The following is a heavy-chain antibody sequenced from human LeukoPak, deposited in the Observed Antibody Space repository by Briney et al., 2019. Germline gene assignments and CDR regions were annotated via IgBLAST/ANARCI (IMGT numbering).Heavy chain of an antibody. CDR3: ARGIIVGATWGENYNCFDP. Sequence: PSETLSLTCTVSGDSISSYYWSWIRQPPGKGLEWIGYMYYSGSTNYNPSLKSRVTISVDTSKNQFSLKLSSVTAADTAVYYCARGIIVGATWGENYNCFDPWGQGTLVTVSS. D-gene: IGHD1-26*01. J-gene: IGHJ5*02. V-gene: IGHV4-59*01. CDR2: MYYSGST. CDR1: GDSISSYY.